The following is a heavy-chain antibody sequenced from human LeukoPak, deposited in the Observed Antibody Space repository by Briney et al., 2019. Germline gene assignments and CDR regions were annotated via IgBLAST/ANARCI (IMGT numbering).Heavy chain of an antibody. V-gene: IGHV1-2*02. CDR3: ARDRIAAHGWFDP. CDR2: INPNSGGT. Sequence: ASVKVSCKASGYTFTGYYMHWVRQAPGQGLEWMGWINPNSGGTNYAQKFQGRVTMTRDTSISTAYMELSRLRSDDTAVYYCARDRIAAHGWFDPWGQGTLVTVSS. CDR1: GYTFTGYY. D-gene: IGHD6-6*01. J-gene: IGHJ5*02.